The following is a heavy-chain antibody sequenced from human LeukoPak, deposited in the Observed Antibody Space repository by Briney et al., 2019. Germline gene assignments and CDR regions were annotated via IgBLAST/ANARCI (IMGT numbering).Heavy chain of an antibody. CDR1: GGSISSYY. CDR2: MYYSGGT. V-gene: IGHV4-59*01. Sequence: SETLSLTCTVSGGSISSYYWSWIRQSPGKGLEWIAFMYYSGGTKYNPSLKSRVRMSVDTSKNQFSLKLSSVTAADTAVYYCARDEGYCSGGSCYSGWFDPWGQGTLVTVSS. CDR3: ARDEGYCSGGSCYSGWFDP. D-gene: IGHD2-15*01. J-gene: IGHJ5*02.